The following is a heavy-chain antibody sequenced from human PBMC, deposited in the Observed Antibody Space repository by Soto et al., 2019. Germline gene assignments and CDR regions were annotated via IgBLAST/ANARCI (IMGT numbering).Heavy chain of an antibody. CDR1: GFSLTTSGLG. V-gene: IGHV2-5*01. J-gene: IGHJ4*01. D-gene: IGHD6-13*01. Sequence: SGPTLVNPTQTLTLTCTFSGFSLTTSGLGVGWIRQPPGNSLECLALIYWNDVKRYSPSLKSRLTITKDTSKNQVVLTVTNMDPVDTATYSCAHSAIYTGTWFYFDPWGNGTMVTVSS. CDR2: IYWNDVK. CDR3: AHSAIYTGTWFYFDP.